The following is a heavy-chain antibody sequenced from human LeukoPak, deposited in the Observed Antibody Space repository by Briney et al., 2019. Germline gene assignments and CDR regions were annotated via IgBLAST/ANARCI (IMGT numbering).Heavy chain of an antibody. D-gene: IGHD3-22*01. Sequence: GGSLRLSCAASGFTVSSNYMSWVRQAPGKGLKWVSVIYSGGSTYYADSVKGRFTISRDNSKNTLYLQMNSLRAEDTAVYYCARDPGSYYYDSSGYFDYWGQGTLVTVSS. CDR1: GFTVSSNY. V-gene: IGHV3-53*01. CDR2: IYSGGST. J-gene: IGHJ4*02. CDR3: ARDPGSYYYDSSGYFDY.